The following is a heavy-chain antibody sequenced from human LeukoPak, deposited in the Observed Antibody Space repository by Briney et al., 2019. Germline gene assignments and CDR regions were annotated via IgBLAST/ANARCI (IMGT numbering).Heavy chain of an antibody. CDR3: ARVPGAGRGDY. J-gene: IGHJ4*02. V-gene: IGHV3-7*01. Sequence: GGSLRLSCAASGFTFSSYWTSWVRQAPGKGLEWVANIKQDGSEKYYVDSVKGRFTISRDNAKNSLYLQMNSLRAEDTAVYYCARVPGAGRGDYWGQGTLVTVSS. CDR1: GFTFSSYW. D-gene: IGHD6-19*01. CDR2: IKQDGSEK.